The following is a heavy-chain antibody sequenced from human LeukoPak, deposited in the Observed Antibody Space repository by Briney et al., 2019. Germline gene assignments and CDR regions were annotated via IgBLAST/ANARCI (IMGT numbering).Heavy chain of an antibody. V-gene: IGHV4-34*01. D-gene: IGHD3-3*01. Sequence: SETLSLTCAVYGGSFSGYYWSWIRQPPGKGLEWIGEINHSGSTNYNPSLKSRVTISVDTSKNQFSLKLSSVTAADTAVYYCALRAYYDFWSGYSNWLDPWGQGTLVTVSS. CDR2: INHSGST. CDR1: GGSFSGYY. CDR3: ALRAYYDFWSGYSNWLDP. J-gene: IGHJ5*02.